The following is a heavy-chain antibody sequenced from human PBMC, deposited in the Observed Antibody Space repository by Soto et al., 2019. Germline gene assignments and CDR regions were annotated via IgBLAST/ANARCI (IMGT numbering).Heavy chain of an antibody. V-gene: IGHV4-39*01. CDR3: ARIYSSSWPTFDY. J-gene: IGHJ4*02. D-gene: IGHD6-13*01. CDR1: GGSISSSSYY. Sequence: PSETLSLTCTVSGGSISSSSYYWGWIRQPPGKGLEWIGSIYYSGSTYYNPSLKSRVTISVDTSKNQFSLKLSSVTAADTAVYYCARIYSSSWPTFDYWGQGTLVTVSS. CDR2: IYYSGST.